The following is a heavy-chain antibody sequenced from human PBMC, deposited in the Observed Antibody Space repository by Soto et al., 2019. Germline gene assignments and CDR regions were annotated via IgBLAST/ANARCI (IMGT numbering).Heavy chain of an antibody. Sequence: ASVKVSCKASGYTFTSYAMHWVRQAPGQRLEWMGWINAGNGNTKYSRRFQGRVTITRDTSASTAYMELSSLRSEDTAVYYCATVVPAAIYYYYYGMDVWGQGTTVTVSS. V-gene: IGHV1-3*01. J-gene: IGHJ6*02. CDR1: GYTFTSYA. CDR2: INAGNGNT. D-gene: IGHD2-2*01. CDR3: ATVVPAAIYYYYYGMDV.